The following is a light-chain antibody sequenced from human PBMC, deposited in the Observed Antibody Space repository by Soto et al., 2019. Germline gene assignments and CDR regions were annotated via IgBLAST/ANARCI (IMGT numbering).Light chain of an antibody. J-gene: IGKJ2*01. CDR2: DAS. Sequence: EIVLTQSPSTLSLSPGERATLSCRASQSVSSYLAWYQQKPGQAPRLLIYDASNMATGIPARFSGSGSGTDFTLTISSLEPEDFAVYYCQQRSNWPYTFGLGTKLEIK. CDR3: QQRSNWPYT. CDR1: QSVSSY. V-gene: IGKV3-11*01.